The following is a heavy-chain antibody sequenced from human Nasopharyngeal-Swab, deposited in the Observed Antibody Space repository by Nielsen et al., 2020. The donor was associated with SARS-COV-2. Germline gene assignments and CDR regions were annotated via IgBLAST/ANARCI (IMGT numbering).Heavy chain of an antibody. CDR3: ARGKYQLLFDYYYGMDV. V-gene: IGHV4-34*01. CDR1: GGSFSGYY. J-gene: IGHJ6*02. Sequence: SETLSLTCAVYGGSFSGYYWSWIRQPPGKGLEWIGEINHSGSTNYNPSLKSRVTISVDTSKNQFSLKLSSVTAADTAVYYRARGKYQLLFDYYYGMDVWGQGTTVTVSS. D-gene: IGHD2-2*01. CDR2: INHSGST.